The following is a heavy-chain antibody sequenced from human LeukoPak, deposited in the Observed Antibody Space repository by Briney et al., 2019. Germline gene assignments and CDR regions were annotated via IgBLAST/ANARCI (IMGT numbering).Heavy chain of an antibody. J-gene: IGHJ4*02. CDR3: ARDYKYAFDN. CDR2: IGISSGNT. CDR1: GFTFSAYS. D-gene: IGHD5-24*01. Sequence: GGSLRLSCAASGFTFSAYSMNWVRQAPGKGLERISYIGISSGNTKYADSVKGRFTISGDKAKNSLYLQMNSLRVEGTAVYYCARDYKYAFDNWGQGTLVTVSS. V-gene: IGHV3-48*01.